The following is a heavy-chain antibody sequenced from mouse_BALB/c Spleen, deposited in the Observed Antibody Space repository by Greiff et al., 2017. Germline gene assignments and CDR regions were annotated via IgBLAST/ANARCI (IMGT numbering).Heavy chain of an antibody. CDR3: ARGVITTVVATHMDY. V-gene: IGHV3-2*02. D-gene: IGHD1-1*01. Sequence: EVQLQQSGPGLVKPSQSLSLTCTVTGYSITSDYAWNWIRQFPGNKLEWMGYISYSGSTSYNPSLKSRISITRDTSKNQFFLQLNSVTTEDTATYYCARGVITTVVATHMDYWGQGTSVTVSS. J-gene: IGHJ4*01. CDR1: GYSITSDYA. CDR2: ISYSGST.